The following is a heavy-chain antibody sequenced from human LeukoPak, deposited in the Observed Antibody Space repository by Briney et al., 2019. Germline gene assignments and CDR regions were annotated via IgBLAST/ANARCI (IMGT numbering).Heavy chain of an antibody. CDR2: IYYSGST. Sequence: SETLSLTCTVSGGSISSSSYYWGWIRQPPGKGLEWIGSIYYSGSTYYNPSLKSRVTISVDTSKNQFSLKLSSVTAADTAVYYCARGHRAPDNWFDPWGQGTLVTVSS. V-gene: IGHV4-39*07. CDR3: ARGHRAPDNWFDP. J-gene: IGHJ5*02. CDR1: GGSISSSSYY.